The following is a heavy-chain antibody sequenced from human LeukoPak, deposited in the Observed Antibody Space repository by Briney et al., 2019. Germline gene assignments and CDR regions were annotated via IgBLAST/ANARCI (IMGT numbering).Heavy chain of an antibody. J-gene: IGHJ4*02. CDR2: IYYSGST. V-gene: IGHV4-30-4*02. CDR3: ARDKYSSSSFDY. CDR1: GGSISSGDYY. D-gene: IGHD6-6*01. Sequence: SETLSLTCTVSGGSISSGDYYWSWIRQPPGKGLEWIGYIYYSGSTYYNPSLKSRVTISVDTSKNQFSLKLSSVTAADTAVYYCARDKYSSSSFDYWGQGTLVTVSS.